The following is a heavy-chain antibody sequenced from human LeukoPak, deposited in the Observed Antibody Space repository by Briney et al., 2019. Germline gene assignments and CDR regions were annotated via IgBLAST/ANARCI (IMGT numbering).Heavy chain of an antibody. CDR2: IYYSGST. CDR3: ARGPLLWFGEFNWFDP. J-gene: IGHJ5*02. D-gene: IGHD3-10*01. CDR1: GGSISSYY. V-gene: IGHV4-59*01. Sequence: SETLSLTCTVSGGSISSYYWSWIRQPPGKGLEWIGYIYYSGSTNYNPSLKSRVTISVDTSKNQFSLKLSSVTAADTAVYYCARGPLLWFGEFNWFDPWGQGTLVTVSS.